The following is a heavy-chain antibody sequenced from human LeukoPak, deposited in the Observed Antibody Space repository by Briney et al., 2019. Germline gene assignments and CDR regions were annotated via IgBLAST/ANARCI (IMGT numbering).Heavy chain of an antibody. D-gene: IGHD6-19*01. CDR3: ARATKQWPTAGPSDY. J-gene: IGHJ4*02. Sequence: GGSLRLSCAASGFTLSSYWMSWVRQAPGKGLEWVANIKQDGSEKYYVDSVKGRFTISRDNAKNSLYLQMNSLRAEDTAVYYCARATKQWPTAGPSDYWGQGTLVTVSS. V-gene: IGHV3-7*01. CDR2: IKQDGSEK. CDR1: GFTLSSYW.